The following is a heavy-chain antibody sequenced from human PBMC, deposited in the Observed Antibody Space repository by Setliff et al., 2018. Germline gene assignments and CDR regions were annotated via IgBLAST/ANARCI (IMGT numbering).Heavy chain of an antibody. V-gene: IGHV1-69*05. Sequence: ASVKVSCKASGGTFSSYGISWVRQAPGQGLEWMGGTIPVFGTTDYAQKFQGRVTITTDESTSTAYMELDSLRSEDTAVYYCARSPAVLGIVYLDPWGQGTLVTVSS. CDR1: GGTFSSYG. CDR3: ARSPAVLGIVYLDP. D-gene: IGHD2-15*01. J-gene: IGHJ5*02. CDR2: TIPVFGTT.